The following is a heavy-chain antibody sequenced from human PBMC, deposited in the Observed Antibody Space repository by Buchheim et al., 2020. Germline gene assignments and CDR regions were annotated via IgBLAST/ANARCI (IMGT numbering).Heavy chain of an antibody. D-gene: IGHD1-7*01. V-gene: IGHV1-2*02. CDR2: INPNTGAT. CDR3: ATTAVDRRQLELDY. J-gene: IGHJ4*02. CDR1: GYTFTDYY. Sequence: QVQLVQSGADVKKPGASVKVSCKASGYTFTDYYIHWVRQAPGQGLEWMGWINPNTGATNFAQKFQGRVTMTRDTSISTASMEVSTLRSDDTAIYYRATTAVDRRQLELDYWGQGSL.